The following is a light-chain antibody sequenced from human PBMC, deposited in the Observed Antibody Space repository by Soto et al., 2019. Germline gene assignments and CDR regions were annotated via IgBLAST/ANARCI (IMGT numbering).Light chain of an antibody. V-gene: IGKV3-11*01. CDR1: QSVTNF. J-gene: IGKJ5*01. CDR3: QQRNAWSPDT. CDR2: CAF. Sequence: DILLTQSPATLSLSPGERATLSCRASQSVTNFLAWYPQQPGQAPMPXIYCAFNRATGIPARFRGSGSRTDSTLTISSIEPGDSAVYYCQQRNAWSPDTFCQGKRLEIK.